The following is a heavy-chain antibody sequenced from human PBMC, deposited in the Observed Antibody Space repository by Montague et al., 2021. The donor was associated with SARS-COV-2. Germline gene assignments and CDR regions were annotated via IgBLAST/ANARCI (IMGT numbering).Heavy chain of an antibody. V-gene: IGHV4-39*02. Sequence: SETLSLTCHVSGGSISSNNYYWDWIRQPPGKGLEWIGSIYDSGSTYYNPSLKSRVTISVDTSKNHFSLKLNSVTAADTAVYYCARRGRKLLPVATTIGGFDIWGQGTMVTVSS. CDR2: IYDSGST. D-gene: IGHD5-12*01. CDR3: ARRGRKLLPVATTIGGFDI. CDR1: GGSISSNNYY. J-gene: IGHJ3*02.